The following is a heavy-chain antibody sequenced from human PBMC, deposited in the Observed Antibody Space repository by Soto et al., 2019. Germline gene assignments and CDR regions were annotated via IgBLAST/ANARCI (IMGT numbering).Heavy chain of an antibody. CDR1: GGTFSSYA. CDR2: IIPIFGTA. V-gene: IGHV1-69*01. D-gene: IGHD1-26*01. Sequence: QVQLVQSGAEVKKPGSSVKVSCKASGGTFSSYAISWVRQAPGQGLEWMGGIIPIFGTANYAQKFQGRVTITADESTSTAYMELSSLRSEVTAVYYCARDKWELLRLSVSYGMDFWGQGTTVTVSS. CDR3: ARDKWELLRLSVSYGMDF. J-gene: IGHJ6*02.